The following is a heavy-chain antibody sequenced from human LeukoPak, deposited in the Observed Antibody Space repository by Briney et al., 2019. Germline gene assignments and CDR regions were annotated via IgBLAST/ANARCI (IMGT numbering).Heavy chain of an antibody. J-gene: IGHJ4*02. CDR3: ARHPARYYDEKYYFDY. CDR1: GGSISSSSYY. Sequence: SETLSLTCTVSGGSISSSSYYWGWIRQPPGKGLEWIGSIYYSGSTYYNPSLKSRVTISVDTSKNQFSLKLSSVTAADTAVYYCARHPARYYDEKYYFDYWGQGTLVTVSS. V-gene: IGHV4-39*01. CDR2: IYYSGST. D-gene: IGHD3-22*01.